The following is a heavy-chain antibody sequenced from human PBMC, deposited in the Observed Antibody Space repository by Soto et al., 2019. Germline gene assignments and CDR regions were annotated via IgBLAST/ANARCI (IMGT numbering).Heavy chain of an antibody. D-gene: IGHD1-1*01. V-gene: IGHV6-1*01. Sequence: KQSQPLSLTCAISEDSVSSNSAAWDWIRQSPSRGLEWLGRTYYRSKWYNDYAVSVKSRITINTDTSKNQFSLQLNSVTPEDTAVYYCARFISLSHIYKDAFDIWGQGTMVTVSS. CDR1: EDSVSSNSAA. CDR3: ARFISLSHIYKDAFDI. J-gene: IGHJ3*02. CDR2: TYYRSKWYN.